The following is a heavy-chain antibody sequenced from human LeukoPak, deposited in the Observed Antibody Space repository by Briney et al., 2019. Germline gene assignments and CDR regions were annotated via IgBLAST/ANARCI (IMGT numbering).Heavy chain of an antibody. CDR3: AKDRIAVAGTRGFNWFDP. J-gene: IGHJ5*02. Sequence: GGSLRLSCAASGFTFSSYAMSWVRQAPGKGLEWVSAISGSGGNTYYADSVRGRFTISRDNSKNTLYLQMNSLRAEDTAVYYCAKDRIAVAGTRGFNWFDPWGQGTLVTVSS. CDR2: ISGSGGNT. D-gene: IGHD6-19*01. V-gene: IGHV3-23*01. CDR1: GFTFSSYA.